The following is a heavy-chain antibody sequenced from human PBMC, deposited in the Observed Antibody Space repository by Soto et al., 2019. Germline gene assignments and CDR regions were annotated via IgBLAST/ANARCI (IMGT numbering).Heavy chain of an antibody. CDR2: IYYSGST. D-gene: IGHD4-17*01. Sequence: SETQSLTCPVSGGSSSSGDYCWSWIRKPPGKGLEWIGYIYYSGSTYYNPSLKSRVTISVDTSKNQFSLKLSSVTAADTAVYYCAGSESTVTRVQELNPSDAFDIWGQGTMVTVSS. J-gene: IGHJ3*02. V-gene: IGHV4-30-4*01. CDR3: AGSESTVTRVQELNPSDAFDI. CDR1: GGSSSSGDYC.